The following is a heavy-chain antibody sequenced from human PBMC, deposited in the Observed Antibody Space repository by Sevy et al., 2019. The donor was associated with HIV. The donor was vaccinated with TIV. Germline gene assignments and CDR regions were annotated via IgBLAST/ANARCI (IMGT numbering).Heavy chain of an antibody. CDR3: ATTEKDIVVVPAAMPNY. D-gene: IGHD2-2*01. Sequence: ASVKVSCKFSGYTLTELSMHWVRQPPGKGLDGMGGFDPEDGETIYAQKFQGRVTMTEDTSTDTAYMELSSLRSEDTAVYYCATTEKDIVVVPAAMPNYWGQGTLVTVSS. J-gene: IGHJ4*02. CDR2: FDPEDGET. V-gene: IGHV1-24*01. CDR1: GYTLTELS.